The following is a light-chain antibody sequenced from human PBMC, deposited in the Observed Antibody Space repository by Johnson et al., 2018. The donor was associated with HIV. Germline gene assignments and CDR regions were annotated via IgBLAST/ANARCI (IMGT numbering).Light chain of an antibody. Sequence: QSVLTQPPSVSAAPGQKVTISCSGSSSNIGSHYVSWYQQVPGTAPRLVIYDTIKRHSGIPDRFSGSKSGTSATLGITGLQTGDEADYYCGTWVSSLNAYVFGAATKVAVL. J-gene: IGLJ1*01. CDR2: DTI. V-gene: IGLV1-51*01. CDR1: SSNIGSHY. CDR3: GTWVSSLNAYV.